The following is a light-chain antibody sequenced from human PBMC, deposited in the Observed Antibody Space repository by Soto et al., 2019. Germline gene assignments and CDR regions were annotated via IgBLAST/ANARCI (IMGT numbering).Light chain of an antibody. CDR1: QCISSW. Sequence: DIQMTQSPSSVSASVGDRVTITCRASQCISSWLALYQQKPVKAPKLLIYAASSLQSGVPSRFSGSGSGTDFTLTISSLQPEDFATYYCHQANSFPLTLGGGTTVDIK. V-gene: IGKV1-12*01. CDR3: HQANSFPLT. J-gene: IGKJ4*01. CDR2: AAS.